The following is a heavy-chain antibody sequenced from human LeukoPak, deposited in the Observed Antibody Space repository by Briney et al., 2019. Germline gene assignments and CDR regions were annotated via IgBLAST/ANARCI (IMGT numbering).Heavy chain of an antibody. CDR3: ARHSGSGWQALGY. Sequence: ASVKVSCKASGYTFINYGSSWVRQAPGLGREWMGWTSYNGNTNYAQKFQDRVTMTTDTSTTTAYMELRSLESDDTAVYYCARHSGSGWQALGYWGQGTLVTVSS. V-gene: IGHV1-18*04. CDR1: GYTFINYG. CDR2: TSYNGNT. J-gene: IGHJ4*02. D-gene: IGHD6-19*01.